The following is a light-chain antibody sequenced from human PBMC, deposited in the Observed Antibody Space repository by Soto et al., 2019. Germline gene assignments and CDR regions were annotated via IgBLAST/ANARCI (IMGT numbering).Light chain of an antibody. V-gene: IGKV1-5*01. CDR3: QQYTTYPLT. J-gene: IGKJ4*01. CDR2: DAS. Sequence: DIQMTQSPFTLSASVGARVTITCRASQSISNWLAWYHQTPGKAPKLLIFDASSLQSGVPSRFSGSGSGTEFTLTITSLQADDFGTYFCQQYTTYPLTFGGGTKVDIK. CDR1: QSISNW.